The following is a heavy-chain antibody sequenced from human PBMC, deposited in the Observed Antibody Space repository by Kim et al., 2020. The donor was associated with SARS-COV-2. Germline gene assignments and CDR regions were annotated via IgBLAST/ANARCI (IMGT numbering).Heavy chain of an antibody. Sequence: SETLSLTCAVYGGSFSGYYWSWIRQPPGKGLEWIGEINHSGSTNYNPSLKSRVTISVDTSKNQFSLKLSSVTAADTAVYYCARGLPPSQVTAAGTCLDYWGQGTLVTVSS. CDR2: INHSGST. J-gene: IGHJ4*02. CDR1: GGSFSGYY. D-gene: IGHD6-13*01. CDR3: ARGLPPSQVTAAGTCLDY. V-gene: IGHV4-34*01.